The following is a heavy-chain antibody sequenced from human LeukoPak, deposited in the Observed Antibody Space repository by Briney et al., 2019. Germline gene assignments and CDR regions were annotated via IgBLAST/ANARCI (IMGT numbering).Heavy chain of an antibody. CDR2: INEDGSEK. J-gene: IGHJ5*01. Sequence: PGGPLRLSCAVSGFTFRNYWMSWVRQAPGKGLEWVANINEDGSEKYYVDSVKGRFSISRDNAKSSLYLQMNSLRADDTAVYYCARREWLRRGSTGYYVFDSWGQGILVTVSS. D-gene: IGHD5-12*01. V-gene: IGHV3-7*01. CDR3: ARREWLRRGSTGYYVFDS. CDR1: GFTFRNYW.